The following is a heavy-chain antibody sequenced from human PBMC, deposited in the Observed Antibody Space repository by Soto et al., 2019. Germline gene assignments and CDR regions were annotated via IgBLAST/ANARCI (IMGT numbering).Heavy chain of an antibody. CDR1: GGTFSDLA. V-gene: IGHV1-69*12. J-gene: IGHJ6*02. D-gene: IGHD3-16*01. Sequence: QVQLVQSGAEVKKPGSSMKVSCKASGGTFSDLAFSWVRQAPGQGPEWMGGIMPIFGRPDYAQKFRGRVTITEDYSPSTAYVELRSLTSEDAAVYYCVTWVRTGGLVNYDYVMHVWGQGPKVTVSS. CDR2: IMPIFGRP. CDR3: VTWVRTGGLVNYDYVMHV.